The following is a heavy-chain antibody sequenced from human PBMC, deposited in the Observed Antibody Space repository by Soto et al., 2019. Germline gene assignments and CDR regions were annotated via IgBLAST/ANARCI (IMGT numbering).Heavy chain of an antibody. CDR3: ARAYYDSSGYYGPDAFDI. V-gene: IGHV3-21*01. CDR2: ISSSSSYI. Sequence: GGPLRLPCEASGFNFGSYSMNWVRQAPGKGLEWVSSISSSSSYIYYADSVKGRFPISRDNAKNSLYLQMNSLRAEDTAVYYCARAYYDSSGYYGPDAFDIWGQGTMVTVSS. J-gene: IGHJ3*02. D-gene: IGHD3-22*01. CDR1: GFNFGSYS.